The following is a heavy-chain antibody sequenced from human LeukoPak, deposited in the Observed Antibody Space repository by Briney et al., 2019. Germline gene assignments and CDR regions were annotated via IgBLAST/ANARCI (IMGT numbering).Heavy chain of an antibody. J-gene: IGHJ5*01. CDR1: GGSISSDNW. CDR3: ARNHGGWFDS. Sequence: SETLSLTCAVSGGSISSDNWWSWVRQPPGKGLEWIGYIYYSGTTKYNPSLKSRVTISVDTSKNQFSLKVNSVTAADTAAYYCARNHGGWFDSWGQGTLVTVSS. V-gene: IGHV4-4*02. CDR2: IYYSGTT. D-gene: IGHD4-23*01.